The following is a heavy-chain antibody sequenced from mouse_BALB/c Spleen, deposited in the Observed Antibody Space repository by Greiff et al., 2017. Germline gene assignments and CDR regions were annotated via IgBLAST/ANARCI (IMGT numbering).Heavy chain of an antibody. CDR1: GYTFTEYT. Sequence: EVQLVESGPELVKPGASVKISCKTSGYTFTEYTMHWVKQSHGKSLEWIGGINPNNGGTSYNQKFKGKATLTVDKSSSTAYMELRSLTSEDSAVYYCARDYGNYEDAMDYWGQGTSVTVSS. CDR2: INPNNGGT. J-gene: IGHJ4*01. CDR3: ARDYGNYEDAMDY. V-gene: IGHV1-18*01. D-gene: IGHD2-1*01.